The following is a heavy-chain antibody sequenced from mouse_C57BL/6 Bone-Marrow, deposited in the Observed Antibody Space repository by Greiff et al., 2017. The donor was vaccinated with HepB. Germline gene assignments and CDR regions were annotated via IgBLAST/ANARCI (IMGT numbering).Heavy chain of an antibody. D-gene: IGHD3-2*02. CDR3: ALRGAQATFAY. CDR1: GYTFTDYN. CDR2: INPNNGGT. V-gene: IGHV1-18*01. J-gene: IGHJ3*01. Sequence: VQLQQSGPELVKPGASVKIPCKASGYTFTDYNMDWVKQSHGKSLEWIGDINPNNGGTIYNQKFKGKATLTVDKSSSTAYMELRSLTSEDTAVYYCALRGAQATFAYWGQGTLVTVSA.